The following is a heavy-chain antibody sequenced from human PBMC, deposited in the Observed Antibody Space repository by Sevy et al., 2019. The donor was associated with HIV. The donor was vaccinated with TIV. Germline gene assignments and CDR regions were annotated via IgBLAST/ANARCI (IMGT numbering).Heavy chain of an antibody. V-gene: IGHV3-23*01. CDR1: GFTFSSYA. Sequence: GGSLRLSCAASGFTFSSYAMSWVRQAPGKGLEWVSAISGSGGSTYYADSVKGRFTISRDNSNNTLYLQMNGLRAEDTAVYYCAKVDSSGYYSVSGFDYWGQGTLVTVSS. J-gene: IGHJ4*02. CDR2: ISGSGGST. D-gene: IGHD3-22*01. CDR3: AKVDSSGYYSVSGFDY.